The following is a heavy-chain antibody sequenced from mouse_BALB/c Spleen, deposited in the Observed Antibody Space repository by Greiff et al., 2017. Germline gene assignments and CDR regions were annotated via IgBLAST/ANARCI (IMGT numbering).Heavy chain of an antibody. J-gene: IGHJ2*01. CDR3: AREAILGITTVVADY. D-gene: IGHD1-1*01. CDR1: GFTFSSYA. CDR2: ISSGGST. Sequence: EVQLVESGGGLVKPGGSLKLSCAASGFTFSSYAMSWVRQTPEKRLEWVASISSGGSTYYPDSVKGRFTISRDNARNILYLQMSSLRSEDTAMYYCAREAILGITTVVADYWGQGTTLTVSS. V-gene: IGHV5-6-5*01.